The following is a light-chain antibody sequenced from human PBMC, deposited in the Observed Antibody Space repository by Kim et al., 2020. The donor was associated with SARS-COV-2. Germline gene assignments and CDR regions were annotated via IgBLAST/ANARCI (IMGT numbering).Light chain of an antibody. CDR3: QQYFSYST. CDR1: QSIRSV. V-gene: IGKV1-5*03. Sequence: LSASGGDRIPITCRASQSIRSVLAWYQQKPGKAPKLLNYRASTLQTGVPSRFTGSGSGTEFTLTINSLQPDDFATYYCQQYFSYSTFGQGTKLEI. J-gene: IGKJ2*01. CDR2: RAS.